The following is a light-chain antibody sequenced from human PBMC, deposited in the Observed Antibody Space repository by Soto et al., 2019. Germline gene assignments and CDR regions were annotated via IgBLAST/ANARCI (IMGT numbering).Light chain of an antibody. Sequence: EIVLTQSPDTLSLSPGERATLSCRASQSVSSALLAWYQQKPGQAPRLLIYRASTSATGLPDRFTGSGSGSDFTLNIRRLEPEDFAVDYCQQYESSSLTFGGGTKVEIK. CDR3: QQYESSSLT. J-gene: IGKJ4*01. CDR2: RAS. V-gene: IGKV3-20*01. CDR1: QSVSSAL.